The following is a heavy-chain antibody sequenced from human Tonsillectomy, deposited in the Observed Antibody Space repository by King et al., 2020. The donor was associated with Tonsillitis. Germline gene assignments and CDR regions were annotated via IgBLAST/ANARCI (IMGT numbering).Heavy chain of an antibody. CDR1: GYTFTSYA. V-gene: IGHV1-3*01. CDR2: INAGNGNT. Sequence: QLVQSGAEVKKPGASVKVSCKASGYTFTSYAMHWVRQAPGQRLEWMGWINAGNGNTKYSQKVQGRVTITRDTSASTAYMELSSLRSEETAVYYCAGGITMVRGVLPFDYWGQGTLVTVSS. D-gene: IGHD3-10*01. J-gene: IGHJ4*02. CDR3: AGGITMVRGVLPFDY.